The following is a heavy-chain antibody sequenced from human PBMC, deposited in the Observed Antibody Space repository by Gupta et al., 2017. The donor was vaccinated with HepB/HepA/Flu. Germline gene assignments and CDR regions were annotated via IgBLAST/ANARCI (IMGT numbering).Heavy chain of an antibody. D-gene: IGHD6-13*01. CDR3: ARGGGGKYSSSWFDY. J-gene: IGHJ4*02. Sequence: QVQLVQSGAEVKKPGASVKVSCKASGYHFTGYYMPWVRQAPGQGLEWMGWINPNSGGTNYAQKFQGRVTMTRDTSISTAYMELSRLRSDDTAVYYCARGGGGKYSSSWFDYWGQGTLVTVSS. CDR1: GYHFTGYY. V-gene: IGHV1-2*02. CDR2: INPNSGGT.